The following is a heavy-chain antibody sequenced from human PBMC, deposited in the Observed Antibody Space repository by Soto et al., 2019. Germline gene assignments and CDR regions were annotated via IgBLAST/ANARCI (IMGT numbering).Heavy chain of an antibody. CDR3: AKDDRSVWYGRAGGPVDY. J-gene: IGHJ4*02. V-gene: IGHV3-9*01. CDR1: GFTFDDYA. D-gene: IGHD6-19*01. CDR2: ISWNSGSI. Sequence: EVQLVESGGGLVQPGRSLRLSCAASGFTFDDYAMHWVRQAPGKGLEWVSGISWNSGSIGYADSVKGRFTISRDNAKKSLYLQMNSLRAEDTALYYCAKDDRSVWYGRAGGPVDYWGQGTLVTVSS.